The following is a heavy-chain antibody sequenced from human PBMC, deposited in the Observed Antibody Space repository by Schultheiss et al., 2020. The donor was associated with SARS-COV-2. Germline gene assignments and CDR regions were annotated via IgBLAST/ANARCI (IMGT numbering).Heavy chain of an antibody. CDR3: ARHPGDYGGAYFDY. Sequence: SETLSLTCAVYGGSFSGYYWSWIRQPPGKGLEWIGYIYYSGSTNYNPSLKSRVTISVDTSKNQFSLKLSSVTAADTAVYYCARHPGDYGGAYFDYWGQGTLVTVSS. V-gene: IGHV4-59*08. CDR1: GGSFSGYY. CDR2: IYYSGST. D-gene: IGHD4-23*01. J-gene: IGHJ4*02.